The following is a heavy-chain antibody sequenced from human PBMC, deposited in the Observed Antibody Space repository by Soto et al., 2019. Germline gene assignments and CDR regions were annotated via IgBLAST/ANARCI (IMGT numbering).Heavy chain of an antibody. CDR3: AKVAGGLGYFDL. V-gene: IGHV3-23*01. CDR2: ISATGGNI. CDR1: GFTFSDYA. D-gene: IGHD3-16*01. Sequence: EVQLLESGGGLARPGGSLRLSCVASGFTFSDYAMTWVRQAPGKGLEWVGAISATGGNIEYTDSLKGRFTISRDNSKNTLYLQLNGLTSDDTAVHYCAKVAGGLGYFDLWGRGTLVTVSS. J-gene: IGHJ2*01.